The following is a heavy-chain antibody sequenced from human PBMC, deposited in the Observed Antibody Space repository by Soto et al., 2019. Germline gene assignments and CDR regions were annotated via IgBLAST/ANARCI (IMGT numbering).Heavy chain of an antibody. V-gene: IGHV1-18*04. CDR3: ARGPYSSSSNPFQH. D-gene: IGHD6-6*01. J-gene: IGHJ1*01. CDR1: GYTFTIYY. CDR2: ISAYNGST. Sequence: GASVKVSCKASGYTFTIYYMRWVRQAPGQGLEWMGWISAYNGSTNYAQKLQGRVTMTTDTSTSTAYMELRSLRSDDTAVYYCARGPYSSSSNPFQHWGQGTLVTVSS.